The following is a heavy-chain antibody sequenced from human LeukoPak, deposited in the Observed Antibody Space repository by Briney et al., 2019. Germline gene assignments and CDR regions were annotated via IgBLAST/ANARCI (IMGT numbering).Heavy chain of an antibody. D-gene: IGHD3-10*01. CDR3: ARGLRGSGSYTLWYYGMDV. CDR1: GGSFSGYY. Sequence: SETLSLTCAVYGGSFSGYYWSWIRQPPGKGLEWIEEINRSGSTNYNPSLTSRVTISVDMCKNQFSLKLRSVTAADTAVYYCARGLRGSGSYTLWYYGMDVWGQGTTVTVSS. CDR2: INRSGST. V-gene: IGHV4-34*01. J-gene: IGHJ6*02.